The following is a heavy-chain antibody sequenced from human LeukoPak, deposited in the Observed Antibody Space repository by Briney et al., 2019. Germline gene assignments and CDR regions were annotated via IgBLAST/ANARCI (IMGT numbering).Heavy chain of an antibody. CDR2: ISYDGSNK. J-gene: IGHJ5*02. V-gene: IGHV3-30*04. Sequence: PGGSLRLSCAAPGLTFSSYAMHWVRQAPGKGLEWVAVISYDGSNKYYADSVKGRFTISRDNSKNTLYLQMNSLRAEDTAVYYCARSPEYCSGGSCSWGQGTLVTVSS. CDR1: GLTFSSYA. CDR3: ARSPEYCSGGSCS. D-gene: IGHD2-15*01.